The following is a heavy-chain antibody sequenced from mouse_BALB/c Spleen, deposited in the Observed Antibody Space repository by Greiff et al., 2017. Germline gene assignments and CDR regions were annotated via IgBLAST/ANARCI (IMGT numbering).Heavy chain of an antibody. CDR3: ARAQLTAYFDV. CDR2: ISTYYGDA. J-gene: IGHJ1*01. V-gene: IGHV1S137*01. Sequence: VQLQQSGAELVRPGVSVKISCKGSGYTFTDYAMHWVKQSHAKSLEWIGVISTYYGDASYNQKFKGKATMTVDKSSSTAYMELARLTSEDSAIYYCARAQLTAYFDVWGAGTTVTVSS. D-gene: IGHD4-1*01. CDR1: GYTFTDYA.